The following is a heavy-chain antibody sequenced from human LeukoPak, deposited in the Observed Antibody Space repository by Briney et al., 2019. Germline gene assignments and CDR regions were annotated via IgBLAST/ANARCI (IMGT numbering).Heavy chain of an antibody. D-gene: IGHD3-10*01. V-gene: IGHV4-59*01. CDR1: HGSISSYS. CDR2: MYNSGST. J-gene: IGHJ4*02. Sequence: SETLSLTCTVSHGSISSYSWSCIRQTPEKGLEWIGYMYNSGSTNYNPSLKSRVTISVDTAKNQFSLKLRSVTAADTAVYYCASGGAMVRESGTTPYYFDYWGQGTLVTVSS. CDR3: ASGGAMVRESGTTPYYFDY.